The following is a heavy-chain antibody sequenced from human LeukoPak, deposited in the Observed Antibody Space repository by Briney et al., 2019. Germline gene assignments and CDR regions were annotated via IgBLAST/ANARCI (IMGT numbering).Heavy chain of an antibody. CDR1: GFTFSSYS. Sequence: GGSLRLSCAASGFTFSSYSMNWVRQAPGKGLEWVSYISSSSSTIYYADSVKGRFTISRDNAKNSLYLQMNSLRAEDTAVYYCAKAAIFGVVIPNWFDPWGQGTLVTVSS. V-gene: IGHV3-48*01. J-gene: IGHJ5*02. D-gene: IGHD3-3*01. CDR2: ISSSSSTI. CDR3: AKAAIFGVVIPNWFDP.